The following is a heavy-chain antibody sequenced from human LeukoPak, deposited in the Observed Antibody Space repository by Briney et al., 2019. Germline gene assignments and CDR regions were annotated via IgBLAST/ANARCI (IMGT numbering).Heavy chain of an antibody. CDR2: IYYSGST. CDR3: ARQGRNTAAAGTLDY. J-gene: IGHJ4*02. D-gene: IGHD6-13*01. Sequence: SETQSLTCTVSGGSISSSSYYWGWIRQPPGKGLEWIGSIYYSGSTYYNPSLKSRVTISVDTSKNQFSLKLSSVTAADTAVYYCARQGRNTAAAGTLDYWGQGTLVTVSS. V-gene: IGHV4-39*01. CDR1: GGSISSSSYY.